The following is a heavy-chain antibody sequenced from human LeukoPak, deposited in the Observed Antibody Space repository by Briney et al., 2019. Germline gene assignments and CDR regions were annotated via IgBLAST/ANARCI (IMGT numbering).Heavy chain of an antibody. J-gene: IGHJ4*02. CDR1: GGTFSSYA. CDR2: IIPIFGTA. V-gene: IGHV1-69*06. D-gene: IGHD1-26*01. Sequence: SVKVSCKASGGTFSSYAISWVRRAPGQGLEWMGGIIPIFGTANYAQKFQGRVTITADKSTSAAYMELSSLRSEDTAVYYCARDTGGGYFDYWGQGTLVTVSS. CDR3: ARDTGGGYFDY.